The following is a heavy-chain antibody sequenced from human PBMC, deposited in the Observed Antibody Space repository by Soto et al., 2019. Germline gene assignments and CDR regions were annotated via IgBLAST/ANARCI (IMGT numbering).Heavy chain of an antibody. J-gene: IGHJ3*02. Sequence: ASVKVSCKASGGTFSSYAISWVRQAPGQGLEWMGGIIPIFGTANYAQKFQGRVTITADESTSTAYMELSSLRSEDTAVYYCARWGVLSYAFDIWGQGTMVTVSS. CDR2: IIPIFGTA. CDR1: GGTFSSYA. CDR3: ARWGVLSYAFDI. D-gene: IGHD2-8*01. V-gene: IGHV1-69*13.